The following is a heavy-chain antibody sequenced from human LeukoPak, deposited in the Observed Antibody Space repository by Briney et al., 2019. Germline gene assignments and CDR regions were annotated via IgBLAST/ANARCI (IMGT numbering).Heavy chain of an antibody. CDR2: IGAEGVT. D-gene: IGHD4-17*01. Sequence: PGGSLRLSCAAPGFTFSTNAMSWVPRAPGKGPQWVALIGAEGVTYYAEPVKCRFTVSRDNSRNTIYLHLNSLTGDDTATYYCVKSATVTTPRGRFDVWGQGTMVTVSS. V-gene: IGHV3-23*01. CDR3: VKSATVTTPRGRFDV. J-gene: IGHJ3*01. CDR1: GFTFSTNA.